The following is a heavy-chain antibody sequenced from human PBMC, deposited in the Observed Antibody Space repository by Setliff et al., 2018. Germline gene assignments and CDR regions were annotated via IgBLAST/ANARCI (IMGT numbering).Heavy chain of an antibody. Sequence: SETLSLTCTVSGGSVSNSGFFWGWPRQAPGKGLEWIGNIYDSGSSNYNASLQSRLIITRDTSKNQISLKLTSVTAADTAVYYCGGGFSRMEGWGNWFDPWGQGILVTVSS. D-gene: IGHD3-16*01. J-gene: IGHJ5*02. CDR2: IYDSGSS. V-gene: IGHV4-39*07. CDR1: GGSVSNSGFF. CDR3: GGGFSRMEGWGNWFDP.